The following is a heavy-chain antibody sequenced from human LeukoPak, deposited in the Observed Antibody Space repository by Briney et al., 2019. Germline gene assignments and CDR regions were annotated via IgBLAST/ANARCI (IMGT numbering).Heavy chain of an antibody. CDR1: GGTFSSYT. CDR3: ARTPTPSSGWFGYYYGMDV. J-gene: IGHJ6*02. Sequence: SVKVSCKASGGTFSSYTISWVRQAPGQGLEWMGRIIPILGIANYAQKFQGRVTITADKSTSTAYMELSSLRSEDTAVYYCARTPTPSSGWFGYYYGMDVWGQGTTVTVSS. D-gene: IGHD6-19*01. V-gene: IGHV1-69*02. CDR2: IIPILGIA.